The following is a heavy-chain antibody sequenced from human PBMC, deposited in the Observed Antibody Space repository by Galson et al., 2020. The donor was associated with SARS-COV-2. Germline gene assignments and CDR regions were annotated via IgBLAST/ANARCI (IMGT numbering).Heavy chain of an antibody. V-gene: IGHV3-30*04. J-gene: IGHJ3*02. CDR2: ISYDGSNK. D-gene: IGHD2-15*01. CDR1: GFTFSSYA. Sequence: LSLTCAASGFTFSSYAMHWVRQAPGKGLEWVAVISYDGSNKYYADSVKGRFTISRDNSKNTLYLQMNSLRAEDTAVYYCARDSGSAFDIWGQGTMVTVSS. CDR3: ARDSGSAFDI.